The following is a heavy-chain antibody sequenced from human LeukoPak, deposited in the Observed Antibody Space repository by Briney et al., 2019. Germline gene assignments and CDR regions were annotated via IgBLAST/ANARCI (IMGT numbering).Heavy chain of an antibody. Sequence: GGSLRLSCAAYGFTFSSYGMHWVRQAPGKGLEWVAFIRYDGSNKYYADSVKGRFTISRDNSKNTLYLQMNSLRAEDTAVYYCAKDIGYNWNVGFDPWGQGTLVTVSS. CDR1: GFTFSSYG. V-gene: IGHV3-30*02. J-gene: IGHJ5*02. CDR2: IRYDGSNK. CDR3: AKDIGYNWNVGFDP. D-gene: IGHD1-20*01.